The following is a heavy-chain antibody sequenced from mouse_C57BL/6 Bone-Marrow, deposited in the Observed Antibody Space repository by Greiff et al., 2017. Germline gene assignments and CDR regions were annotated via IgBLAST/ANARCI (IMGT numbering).Heavy chain of an antibody. J-gene: IGHJ4*01. CDR3: ARHGYGQYGSYGGDY. D-gene: IGHD2-10*02. V-gene: IGHV1-85*01. CDR2: IYPRDGST. CDR1: GYTFTSYD. Sequence: VQLQQSGPELVKPGASVTLSCKASGYTFTSYDINWVKQRPGQGLEWIGWIYPRDGSTKYNEKFKGKATLTVDTSSSTAYMELHSLTSEDSAVYFCARHGYGQYGSYGGDYWGQGTAVTVSS.